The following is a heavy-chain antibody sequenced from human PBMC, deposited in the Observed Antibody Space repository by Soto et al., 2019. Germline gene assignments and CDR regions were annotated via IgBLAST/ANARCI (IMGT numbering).Heavy chain of an antibody. CDR1: GYTFTSYY. V-gene: IGHV1-46*01. Sequence: ASVKVSCKASGYTFTSYYMHWVRQAPGQGLEWMGIINASGGRTTYAQKFLGRVSMSRDTSTSTVYMELSSLRSEDTAVHFCAREECSGGSCYSGGYGMDVWGQGTTVTVSS. J-gene: IGHJ6*02. D-gene: IGHD2-15*01. CDR3: AREECSGGSCYSGGYGMDV. CDR2: INASGGRT.